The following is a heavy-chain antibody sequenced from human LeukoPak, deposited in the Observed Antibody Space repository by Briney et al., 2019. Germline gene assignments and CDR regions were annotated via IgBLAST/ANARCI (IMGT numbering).Heavy chain of an antibody. CDR2: IYYSGST. D-gene: IGHD3-22*01. CDR3: ARGSGYSNDAFDI. CDR1: GGSISSGGYS. Sequence: SETLSLTCAVSGGSISSGGYSWSWIRQPPGKGLEWIGYIYYSGSTYYNPSLKSRVTISVDTSKNQFSLKLSSVTAADTAVYYCARGSGYSNDAFDIWGQGTMVTVSS. V-gene: IGHV4-30-4*07. J-gene: IGHJ3*02.